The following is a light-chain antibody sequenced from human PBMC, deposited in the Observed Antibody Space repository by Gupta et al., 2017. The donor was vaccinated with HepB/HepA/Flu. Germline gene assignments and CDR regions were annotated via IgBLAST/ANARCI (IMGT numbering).Light chain of an antibody. CDR1: SSNIGSNT. CDR2: SNN. Sequence: QSVLTQPPSASGTPGQRVTISCSGSSSNIGSNTVNWYQQLPVTAPKLLIYSNNPRPSGVPDRFSGSKSGTSASLASSGLQSEDEADYYCAAWDDSLNGHVVFGGGTKLTVL. CDR3: AAWDDSLNGHVV. V-gene: IGLV1-44*01. J-gene: IGLJ2*01.